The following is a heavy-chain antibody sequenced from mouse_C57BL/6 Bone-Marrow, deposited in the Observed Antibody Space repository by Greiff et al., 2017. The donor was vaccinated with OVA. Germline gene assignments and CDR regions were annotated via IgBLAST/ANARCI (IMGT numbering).Heavy chain of an antibody. D-gene: IGHD3-3*01. J-gene: IGHJ2*01. V-gene: IGHV7-3*01. Sequence: EVMLVESGGGLVQPGGSLSLSCAASGFTFTDYYMSWVRQPPGKALEWLGFIRNKANGYTTEYSASVKGRFTISRDNSQSILYLQMNALRAEDSATYYCAREGLYYFDYWGQGTTLTVSS. CDR1: GFTFTDYY. CDR2: IRNKANGYTT. CDR3: AREGLYYFDY.